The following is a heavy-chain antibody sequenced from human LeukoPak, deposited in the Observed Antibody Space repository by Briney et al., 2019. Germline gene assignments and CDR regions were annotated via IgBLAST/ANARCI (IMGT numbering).Heavy chain of an antibody. V-gene: IGHV1-18*04. CDR1: GFDFRDYF. J-gene: IGHJ3*01. D-gene: IGHD3-16*01. Sequence: ASVKVSCKASGFDFRDYFIHWVRQAPGQGLEWMGWTSGYNTYTTYAQKFQDRVTMTKDTSTNTAYMEMRSLRSDDTAMYYCARVRLVWGMESFDLWGQGTMVTVSS. CDR2: TSGYNTYT. CDR3: ARVRLVWGMESFDL.